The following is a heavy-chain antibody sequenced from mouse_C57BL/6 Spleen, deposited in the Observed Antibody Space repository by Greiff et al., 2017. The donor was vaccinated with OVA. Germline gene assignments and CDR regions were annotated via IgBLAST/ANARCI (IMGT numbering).Heavy chain of an antibody. V-gene: IGHV1-18*01. CDR3: ARSEYYGSYYAMDY. Sequence: EVQLQQSGPELVKPGASVKIPCKASGYTFTDYNMDWVKQSHGKSLEWIGDINPNNGGTIYNQKFKGKATLTVDKSSSTAYMELRSLTSEDTAVYYCARSEYYGSYYAMDYWGQGTSVTVSS. J-gene: IGHJ4*01. CDR1: GYTFTDYN. CDR2: INPNNGGT. D-gene: IGHD1-1*01.